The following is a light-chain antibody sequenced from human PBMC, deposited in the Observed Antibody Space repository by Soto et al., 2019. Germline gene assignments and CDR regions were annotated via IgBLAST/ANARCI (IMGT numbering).Light chain of an antibody. CDR1: QNITNF. V-gene: IGKV1-33*01. CDR2: DAS. Sequence: DIQMTQSPSSLSASVGDRVTITCQASQNITNFLNWYQHKLGKAPNLLIYDASNLEAEVPSRFSGTGSGTEFSFTISSLQPEDIGSYFCQQYGDLPVTFGGGTKVEIK. CDR3: QQYGDLPVT. J-gene: IGKJ4*01.